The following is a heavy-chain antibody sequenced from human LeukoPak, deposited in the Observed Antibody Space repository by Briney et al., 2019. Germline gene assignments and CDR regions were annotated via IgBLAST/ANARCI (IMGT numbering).Heavy chain of an antibody. CDR2: ISYDGSNK. D-gene: IGHD2-15*01. Sequence: PSGGSLRLSCAASGFTFSSYAMHWVRQAPGKGLEWVAVISYDGSNKYYADSVKGRFTISRDNSKNTLYLQMNSLRAEDTAVYYCAREVGKFFDYWGQGTLVTVSS. J-gene: IGHJ4*02. CDR1: GFTFSSYA. V-gene: IGHV3-30-3*01. CDR3: AREVGKFFDY.